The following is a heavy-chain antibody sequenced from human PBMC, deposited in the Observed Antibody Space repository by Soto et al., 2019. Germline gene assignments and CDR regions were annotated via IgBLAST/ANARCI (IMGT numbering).Heavy chain of an antibody. D-gene: IGHD5-18*01. CDR3: ARDSTAMVIDY. Sequence: QVQLQESGPGLVKPSQTLSLTCTVSGGSISSGGYYWSWIRQHPGEGLEWIGYIYYSGSTYYNPSLKGRVTISVDTSKNQFSLKLSSVTAADTAVYYCARDSTAMVIDYWGQGTLVTVSS. CDR2: IYYSGST. J-gene: IGHJ4*02. V-gene: IGHV4-31*03. CDR1: GGSISSGGYY.